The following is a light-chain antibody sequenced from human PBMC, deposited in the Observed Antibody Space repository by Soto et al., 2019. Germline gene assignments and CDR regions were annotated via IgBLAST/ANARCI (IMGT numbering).Light chain of an antibody. J-gene: IGLJ3*02. CDR3: HSYDRSLSGWV. CDR2: GNS. V-gene: IGLV1-40*01. Sequence: QSVLTQPPSVSGAPGQRVTISCTGSSSNIGAGYDVHWYQQLPGTAPKLLIYGNSNRPSGVPDRFSGSKSGTSASLAITGLQAEDEADYSCHSYDRSLSGWVFGGGTKLTVL. CDR1: SSNIGAGYD.